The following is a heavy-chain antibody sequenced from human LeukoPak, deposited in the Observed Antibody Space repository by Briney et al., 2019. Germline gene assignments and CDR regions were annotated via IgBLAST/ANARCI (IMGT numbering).Heavy chain of an antibody. V-gene: IGHV4-59*01. CDR1: GGSISSYY. Sequence: PSETLSLTCTVSGGSISSYYCSWIRQPPGKELEWIGYIYYSGSTNYNPSLKSRVTISVDTSKNQFSLKLSSVTAADTAVYYCAREENAVFDYWGQGTLVTVSS. J-gene: IGHJ4*02. CDR2: IYYSGST. CDR3: AREENAVFDY. D-gene: IGHD2-2*01.